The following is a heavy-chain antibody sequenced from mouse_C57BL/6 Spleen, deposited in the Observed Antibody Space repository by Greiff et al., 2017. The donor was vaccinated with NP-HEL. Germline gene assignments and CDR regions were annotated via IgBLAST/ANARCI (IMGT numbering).Heavy chain of an antibody. J-gene: IGHJ2*01. CDR2: LHPNSGST. CDR1: GYTFTSYW. Sequence: QVQLKQPGAELVKPGASVKLSCKASGYTFTSYWMHWVKQRPGQGLEWIGMLHPNSGSTNYNEKFKSKATLTVDKSSSTAYMQLSSLTSEDSAVYYCARGASSGYGDSFDYWGQGTTLTVSS. CDR3: ARGASSGYGDSFDY. V-gene: IGHV1-64*01. D-gene: IGHD3-2*02.